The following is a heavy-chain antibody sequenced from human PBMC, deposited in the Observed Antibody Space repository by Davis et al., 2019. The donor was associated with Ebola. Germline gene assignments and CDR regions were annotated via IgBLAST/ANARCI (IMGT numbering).Heavy chain of an antibody. J-gene: IGHJ3*02. CDR2: IYYSGST. CDR3: AREGGNLELFDI. Sequence: MPSETLSLTCTVSGGSVSSGGHYWSWIRQSPGKGLEWIAYIYYSGSTHYNPSLKSRATISVDTSRNQFSLKLNSVTAADTAVYYCAREGGNLELFDIWGQGTLVTVSS. CDR1: GGSVSSGGHY. D-gene: IGHD1-7*01. V-gene: IGHV4-61*08.